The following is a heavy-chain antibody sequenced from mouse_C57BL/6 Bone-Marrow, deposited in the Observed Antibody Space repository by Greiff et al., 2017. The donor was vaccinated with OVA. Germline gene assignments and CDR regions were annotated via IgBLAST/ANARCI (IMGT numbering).Heavy chain of an antibody. CDR3: ARSYHYGSSYCAMDY. CDR1: GFTFSSYG. CDR2: IRSGGSYT. Sequence: VQLKESGGDLVKPGGSLKLSCAASGFTFSSYGMSWVRQTPDKRLEWVATIRSGGSYTYYPDSVKGRFTISRDNAKNTLYLQMSSLKSEDTAMYYCARSYHYGSSYCAMDYWGQGTSVTVSS. J-gene: IGHJ4*01. D-gene: IGHD1-1*01. V-gene: IGHV5-6*01.